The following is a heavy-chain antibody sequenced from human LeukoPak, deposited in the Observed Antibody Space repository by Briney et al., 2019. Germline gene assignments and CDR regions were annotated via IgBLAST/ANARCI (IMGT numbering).Heavy chain of an antibody. D-gene: IGHD7-27*01. CDR1: GFTFCSYA. Sequence: PGGSLRLSCAASGFTFCSYAMHWVRQAPGKGLEWVAFIRLDGSNKNYGDSVKGRFTISRDNSKNTLYLEMNSLRSEDTAVYYCAKPGEGYYFDYWGQGTLVTVSS. V-gene: IGHV3-30*02. J-gene: IGHJ4*02. CDR3: AKPGEGYYFDY. CDR2: IRLDGSNK.